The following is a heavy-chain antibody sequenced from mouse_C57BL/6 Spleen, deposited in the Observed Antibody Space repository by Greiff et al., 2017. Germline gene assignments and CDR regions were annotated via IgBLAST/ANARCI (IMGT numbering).Heavy chain of an antibody. CDR3: ATASYGYFDV. Sequence: QVQLQQPGAELVMPGASVKLSCKASGYTFTSYWMHWVKQRPGQGLEWIGEIDPSDSYTNYTQKFKGKSTLTVDKSSSPAYMQLSSLTSEDSAVYYCATASYGYFDVWGTGTTVTVSS. CDR2: IDPSDSYT. D-gene: IGHD3-3*01. V-gene: IGHV1-69*01. CDR1: GYTFTSYW. J-gene: IGHJ1*03.